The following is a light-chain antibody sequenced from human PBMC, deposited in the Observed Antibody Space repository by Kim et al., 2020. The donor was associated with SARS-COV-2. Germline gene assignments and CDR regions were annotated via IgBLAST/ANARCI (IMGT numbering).Light chain of an antibody. CDR3: LLSYSDSRV. CDR1: PGAVTSGHF. Sequence: PGGTVTLTCDTIPGAVTSGHFPYGFQQKPGQAPRTLIYDTGYRPSWTPARFSGSLLGGKAALTLSAAQAEDEADYYCLLSYSDSRVFGGGTQLTVL. J-gene: IGLJ2*01. CDR2: DTG. V-gene: IGLV7-46*01.